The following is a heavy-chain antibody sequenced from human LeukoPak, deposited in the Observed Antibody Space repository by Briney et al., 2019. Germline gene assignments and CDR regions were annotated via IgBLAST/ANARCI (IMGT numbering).Heavy chain of an antibody. Sequence: PSETLSLTCVVYGGSFSGYYWSWIRQPPGKGLEWIGEINHSGSTNYNPSLKSRVTISVDTSKNQFSLKLSSVTAADTAVYYCAFTGDILTGYAHWGQGTLVTVSS. CDR2: INHSGST. CDR3: AFTGDILTGYAH. D-gene: IGHD3-9*01. J-gene: IGHJ1*01. CDR1: GGSFSGYY. V-gene: IGHV4-34*01.